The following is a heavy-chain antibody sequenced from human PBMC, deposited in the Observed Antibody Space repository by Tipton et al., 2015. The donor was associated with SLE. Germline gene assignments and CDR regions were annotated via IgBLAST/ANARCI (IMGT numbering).Heavy chain of an antibody. CDR3: ARDIGPSIAAAGPSAFDI. J-gene: IGHJ3*02. V-gene: IGHV4-39*07. CDR2: IYYSGST. Sequence: TLSLTCTVSGGSISSSSYYWGWIRQPPGKGLEWTGSIYYSGSTYYNPSLKSRVTISVDTSKNQFSLKLSSVTAADTAVYYCARDIGPSIAAAGPSAFDIWGQGTMVTVSS. CDR1: GGSISSSSYY. D-gene: IGHD6-13*01.